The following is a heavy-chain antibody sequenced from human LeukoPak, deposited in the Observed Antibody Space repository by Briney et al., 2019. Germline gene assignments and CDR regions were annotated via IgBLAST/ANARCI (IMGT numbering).Heavy chain of an antibody. V-gene: IGHV3-23*01. CDR2: ISGSAGST. CDR3: AKGGRSDIKYGMDV. D-gene: IGHD3-3*01. J-gene: IGHJ6*02. Sequence: GGSLRLSCAASGFTFSSYAMNWVRKAPGKGLEWVSGISGSAGSTYYADSVKGRFSISRDNSKNSLDLQMNSLRAEDTAVYYCAKGGRSDIKYGMDVWGQGTTVTVSS. CDR1: GFTFSSYA.